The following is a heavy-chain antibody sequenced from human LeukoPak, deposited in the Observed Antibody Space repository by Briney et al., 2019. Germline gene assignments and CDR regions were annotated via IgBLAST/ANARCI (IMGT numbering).Heavy chain of an antibody. D-gene: IGHD3-16*01. V-gene: IGHV3-53*01. Sequence: PGGSLRLSCSASGFTVSSNYMIWLRQAPGQGLVWGAVIYSGGSTYYADPVKGGFTISRDNSKNALYLQMNSLRAEDTAVYYCARVMSTFRGAGLPDAFDIWGEGTMVTVS. CDR2: IYSGGST. CDR3: ARVMSTFRGAGLPDAFDI. J-gene: IGHJ3*02. CDR1: GFTVSSNY.